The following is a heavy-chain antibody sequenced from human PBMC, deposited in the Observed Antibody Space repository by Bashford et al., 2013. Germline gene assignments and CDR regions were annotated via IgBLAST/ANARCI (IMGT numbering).Heavy chain of an antibody. D-gene: IGHD3-16*02. Sequence: SETLSLTCTISGGSISSNNWWSWVRQPPGKGLEWIGEIFHNGDTEYNPSLKSRVIISIDKSKNQFSLKVSSVTAADTAVYYCARGSVWGTYRSIQTYGLDVWGQGTTVTVSS. CDR1: GGSISSNNW. J-gene: IGHJ6*02. CDR3: ARGSVWGTYRSIQTYGLDV. V-gene: IGHV4-4*02. CDR2: IFHNGDT.